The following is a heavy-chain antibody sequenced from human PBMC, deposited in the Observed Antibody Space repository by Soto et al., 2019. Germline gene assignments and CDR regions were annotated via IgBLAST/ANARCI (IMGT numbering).Heavy chain of an antibody. D-gene: IGHD6-13*01. J-gene: IGHJ4*02. V-gene: IGHV1-69*01. CDR3: ASPVPYSSSWANPFDY. CDR2: IIPIFGTA. CDR1: GGTFSSYA. Sequence: QVQLVQSGAEVKKPGSSVKVSCKASGGTFSSYAISWVRQAPGQGLEWMGGIIPIFGTANYAQKFHGRVTITADESTSTAYMELSSLRSEDTAVYYCASPVPYSSSWANPFDYWGQGTLVTVSS.